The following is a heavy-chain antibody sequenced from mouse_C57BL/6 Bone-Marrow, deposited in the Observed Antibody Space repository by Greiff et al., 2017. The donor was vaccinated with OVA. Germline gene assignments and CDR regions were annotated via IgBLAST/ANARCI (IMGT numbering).Heavy chain of an antibody. CDR3: ARDYYDYDGPCAY. V-gene: IGHV1-64*01. CDR2: IHPNSGST. Sequence: QVQLQQPGAELVKPGASVKLSCKASGYTFTSYWMHWVKQRPGQGLEWIGMIHPNSGSTNYNEKFKSKATLTVDKSSSTAYMQLSSLTSEDSAVYYCARDYYDYDGPCAYWGQGTLVTVSA. CDR1: GYTFTSYW. D-gene: IGHD2-4*01. J-gene: IGHJ3*01.